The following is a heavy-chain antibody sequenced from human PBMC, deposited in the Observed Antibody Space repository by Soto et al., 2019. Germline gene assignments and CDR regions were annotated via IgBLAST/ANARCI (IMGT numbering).Heavy chain of an antibody. D-gene: IGHD5-18*01. V-gene: IGHV4-59*01. CDR1: GGSISSYY. Sequence: SETLSLTCTVSGGSISSYYWSWIRQPPGKGLEWIGYIYYSGSTNYNPSLKSRVTISVDTSKNQFSLKLSSVTAADTAVYYCARVIGYGPREGGYFDYWGQGTLVTVSS. CDR2: IYYSGST. CDR3: ARVIGYGPREGGYFDY. J-gene: IGHJ4*02.